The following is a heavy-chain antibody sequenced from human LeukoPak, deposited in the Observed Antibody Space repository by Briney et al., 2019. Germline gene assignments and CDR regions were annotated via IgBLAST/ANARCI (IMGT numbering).Heavy chain of an antibody. CDR3: TRWFPYGDPSYYMDV. V-gene: IGHV3-73*01. Sequence: GGSLRLYCAASGFTFSGSAMHWVRQASGKGLEWVGRIRSKANSYATAYAASVKGRFTISRDDSKNTAYLQMNSLKTEDTAVYYCTRWFPYGDPSYYMDVWGKGTTVTVSS. CDR1: GFTFSGSA. D-gene: IGHD4-17*01. CDR2: IRSKANSYAT. J-gene: IGHJ6*03.